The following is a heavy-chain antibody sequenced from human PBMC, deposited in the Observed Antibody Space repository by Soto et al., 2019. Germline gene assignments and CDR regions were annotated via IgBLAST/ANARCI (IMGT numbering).Heavy chain of an antibody. D-gene: IGHD3-22*01. CDR2: IDWDDNT. CDR1: GFSLTTNGMC. J-gene: IGHJ5*02. V-gene: IGHV2-70*01. Sequence: SGPTLVNPTQTLTLTCTFSGFSLTTNGMCLSWIRQPPGKALEWLALIDWDDNTYYSTSLNNRLTLSKDTSKNQVVLLVRHMGPVDTATYYCARIPCGNYYTENFFDPWGQGIRVTVSS. CDR3: ARIPCGNYYTENFFDP.